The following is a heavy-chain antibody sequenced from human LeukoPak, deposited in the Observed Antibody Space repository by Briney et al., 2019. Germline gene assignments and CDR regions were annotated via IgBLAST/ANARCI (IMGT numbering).Heavy chain of an antibody. V-gene: IGHV1-46*01. J-gene: IGHJ5*02. CDR2: INPSSGRT. CDR3: ARGGLPARSWVDP. Sequence: GASVKVSCKASGYTFTSYYMTWVRQAPGQGLEWMGIINPSSGRTTYAQKFQGRVTMTRDTSTSTVYMELTSLRSEDTAVFYCARGGLPARSWVDPWGQGTLVTVSS. CDR1: GYTFTSYY. D-gene: IGHD3/OR15-3a*01.